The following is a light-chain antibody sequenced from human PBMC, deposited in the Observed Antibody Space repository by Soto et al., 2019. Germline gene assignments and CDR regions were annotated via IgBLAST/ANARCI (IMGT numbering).Light chain of an antibody. V-gene: IGKV1-5*03. CDR2: KAS. CDR3: QQYNSYSWT. Sequence: DIQMTQSPSTLSASVGDRVTITCRASQSISSWVAWYQQKPGKAPKLLMYKASNLESGVPSRFXXXXXXXXXXXXXXXXXPXXXXTYYCQQYNSYSWTFGQGTKVEIK. J-gene: IGKJ1*01. CDR1: QSISSW.